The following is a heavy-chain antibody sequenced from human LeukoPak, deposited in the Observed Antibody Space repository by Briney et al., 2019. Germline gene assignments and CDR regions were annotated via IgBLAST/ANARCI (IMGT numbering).Heavy chain of an antibody. V-gene: IGHV3-48*02. J-gene: IGHJ4*02. CDR3: ARATSTSGPTFDY. CDR2: INIGSSTT. D-gene: IGHD6-19*01. Sequence: QSGGSLRLSCAASGFTFSTYRMNWVRQAPGKGLEWLSYINIGSSTTYYTDSLKGRFTISRDNAKNSLYLQMNSLRDEDTAVYYCARATSTSGPTFDYWGQGTLVTVSS. CDR1: GFTFSTYR.